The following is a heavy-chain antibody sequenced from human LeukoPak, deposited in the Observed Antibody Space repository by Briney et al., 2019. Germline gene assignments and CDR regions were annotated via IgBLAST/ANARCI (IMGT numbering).Heavy chain of an antibody. D-gene: IGHD3-10*01. Sequence: KPSETLSLTCTVSGGSISSYYWSWIRQPPGKGLEWIGYIYYSGSTNYNPSLKSRVTISVDTSKNQFSLKLSSVTAADTAVYYCARDQWFGKNAFDIWGQGAMFSVSS. CDR1: GGSISSYY. V-gene: IGHV4-59*01. J-gene: IGHJ3*02. CDR2: IYYSGST. CDR3: ARDQWFGKNAFDI.